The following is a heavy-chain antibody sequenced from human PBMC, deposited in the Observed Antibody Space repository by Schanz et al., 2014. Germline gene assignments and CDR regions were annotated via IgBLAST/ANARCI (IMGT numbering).Heavy chain of an antibody. J-gene: IGHJ6*03. CDR2: ISDDGSGK. D-gene: IGHD3-10*01. CDR1: GFTFSRYG. Sequence: QVHLVESGGGVVQPGRSLRLSCAASGFTFSRYGMHWVRQAPGKGLEWVAVISDDGSGKYSADSVKGRFTISRDNSKSMLFLEMSSLRVEDTAVYYCVREENYPSFLGYYYYMDVWGKGTSVTVSS. V-gene: IGHV3-30*03. CDR3: VREENYPSFLGYYYYMDV.